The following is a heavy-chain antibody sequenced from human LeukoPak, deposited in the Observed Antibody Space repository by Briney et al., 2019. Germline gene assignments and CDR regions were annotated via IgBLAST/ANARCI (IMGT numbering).Heavy chain of an antibody. D-gene: IGHD3-22*01. V-gene: IGHV4-61*02. CDR3: ARDSYYYDSSGYRGFDY. Sequence: TSETLSFTCTVSGGSISSGLYYWSWIRQPAGKGLEWIGRTYNSGSPKYNPSLKSRVTISVVTSKNQFSLKLSSVTAADTAVYYCARDSYYYDSSGYRGFDYWGQGTLVTVSS. CDR2: TYNSGSP. CDR1: GGSISSGLYY. J-gene: IGHJ4*02.